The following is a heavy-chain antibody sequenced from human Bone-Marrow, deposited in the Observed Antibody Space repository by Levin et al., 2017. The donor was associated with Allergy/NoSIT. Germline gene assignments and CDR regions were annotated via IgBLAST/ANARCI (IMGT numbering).Heavy chain of an antibody. CDR1: GFTFSDYY. V-gene: IGHV3-11*01. D-gene: IGHD6-13*01. J-gene: IGHJ4*02. Sequence: GESLKISCAASGFTFSDYYMSWIRQAPGKGLEWVSYISSSGSTIYYADSVKGRFTISRDNAKNSLYLQMNSLRAEDTAVYYCARDREQQLVRPVFDYWGQGTLVTVSS. CDR2: ISSSGSTI. CDR3: ARDREQQLVRPVFDY.